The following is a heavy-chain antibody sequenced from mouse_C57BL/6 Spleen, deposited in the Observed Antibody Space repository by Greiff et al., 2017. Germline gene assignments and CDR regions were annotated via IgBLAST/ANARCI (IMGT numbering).Heavy chain of an antibody. J-gene: IGHJ2*01. D-gene: IGHD4-1*01. V-gene: IGHV1-64*01. CDR1: GYTFTSYW. CDR3: ARDWENYFDY. CDR2: IHPNSGST. Sequence: QVQLQQPGAELVKPGASVKLSCKASGYTFTSYWMHWVKQRPGQGLEWIGMIHPNSGSTNYNEKFKSNATLTVDKSSSTAYMQLSSLTSEDSAVYYCARDWENYFDYWGQGTTLTVSS.